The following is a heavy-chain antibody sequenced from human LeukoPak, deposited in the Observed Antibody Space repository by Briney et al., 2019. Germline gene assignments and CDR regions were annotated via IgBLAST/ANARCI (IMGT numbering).Heavy chain of an antibody. Sequence: PGGSIRLSCAASGFTFSNYGMHWVRHAPGRGLEWGAFIRYDGNTKYYVDSVKGRFTISRDNSKNTLYLQMNSLRPEDTAIYYCAKRDGMYTSGSYYFDYWGQGTLVTVSS. D-gene: IGHD6-19*01. V-gene: IGHV3-30*02. CDR2: IRYDGNTK. CDR1: GFTFSNYG. CDR3: AKRDGMYTSGSYYFDY. J-gene: IGHJ4*02.